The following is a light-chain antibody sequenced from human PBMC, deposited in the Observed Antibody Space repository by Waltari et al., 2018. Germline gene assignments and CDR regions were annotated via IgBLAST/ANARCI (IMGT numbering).Light chain of an antibody. J-gene: IGLJ3*02. Sequence: QLVLTQSPSASASLGASVKLTCTLSSGHSSNIIAWLQQQPGKGPRYLMKVNSDGSHRKGDESPGRFSGSSSGAERYLTISSLQSEDEADYYCETGGHGTWVFGGGTKLTVL. CDR1: SGHSSNI. V-gene: IGLV4-69*01. CDR2: VNSDGSH. CDR3: ETGGHGTWV.